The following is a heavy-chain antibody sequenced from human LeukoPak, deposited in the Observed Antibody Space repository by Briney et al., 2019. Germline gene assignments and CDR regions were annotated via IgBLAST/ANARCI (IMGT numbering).Heavy chain of an antibody. V-gene: IGHV4-39*01. CDR1: GGSISSRSYY. J-gene: IGHJ6*03. D-gene: IGHD6-13*01. Sequence: PSETLSLTCTVSGGSISSRSYYWGWIRQPPGKGLEWIGSIYYSGSTYYNPSLKSRVTISVDTSKNQFSLKLSSVTAADTAVYYCARPATPGVFYYYMDVWGKGTTVTVSS. CDR3: ARPATPGVFYYYMDV. CDR2: IYYSGST.